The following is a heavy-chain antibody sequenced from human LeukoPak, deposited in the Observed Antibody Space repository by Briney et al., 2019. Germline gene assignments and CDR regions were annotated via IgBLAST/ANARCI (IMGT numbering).Heavy chain of an antibody. D-gene: IGHD2-2*01. CDR1: GFTFSSYE. CDR3: ARERCSSTSCPLFDY. V-gene: IGHV3-48*03. J-gene: IGHJ4*02. CDR2: ISSSGSTI. Sequence: GGSLRLSCAASGFTFSSYEMNWVRQAPGKGLEWVSYISSSGSTIYYADSVKGRFTISRDNAKNSLYLQMNSLRAEDTAVYYCARERCSSTSCPLFDYWGQGTLVTVSS.